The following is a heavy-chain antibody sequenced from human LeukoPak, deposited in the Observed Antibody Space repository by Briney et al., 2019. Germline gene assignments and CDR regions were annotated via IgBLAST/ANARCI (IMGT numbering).Heavy chain of an antibody. J-gene: IGHJ4*02. Sequence: SETLSLTCTVSGGTISSSSYYWGWIRQPPGRGLEWIGSIYYSGSTYYNPSLKSRVTISVDTSKNQFSLKLSSVTAANTAVYYCARPYSSLSSFDYWGQGTLVTVSS. CDR3: ARPYSSLSSFDY. CDR2: IYYSGST. V-gene: IGHV4-39*01. CDR1: GGTISSSSYY. D-gene: IGHD6-6*01.